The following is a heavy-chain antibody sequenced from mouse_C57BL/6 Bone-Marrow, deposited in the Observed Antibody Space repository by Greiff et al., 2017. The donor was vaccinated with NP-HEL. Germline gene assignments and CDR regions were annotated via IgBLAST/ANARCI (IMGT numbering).Heavy chain of an antibody. Sequence: VQLQQSGAELVMPGASVKLSCKASGYTFTSYWMHWVKQRPGQGLEWIGEIDPSDSYTNYNQKFKGKSTLTVDKSSSTAYMQLSSLTSEDSAVYYCARGDGNYPFAYWGQGTLVTVSA. D-gene: IGHD2-1*01. CDR1: GYTFTSYW. CDR3: ARGDGNYPFAY. V-gene: IGHV1-69*01. J-gene: IGHJ3*01. CDR2: IDPSDSYT.